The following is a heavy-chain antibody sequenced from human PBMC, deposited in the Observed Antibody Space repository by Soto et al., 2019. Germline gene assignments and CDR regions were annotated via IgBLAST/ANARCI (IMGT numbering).Heavy chain of an antibody. D-gene: IGHD2-2*01. Sequence: EVQLVESGGGLVKPGGSLRLSCAASGFDFSKAWMSWVRQAPGKALEWVCRLMSKTDGGTTVYAAPVKGRFTISRDDSKNTLYLHMSSLNTEETAVYYCAAGTGRTDFDYWGQGNLFTVSS. CDR3: AAGTGRTDFDY. J-gene: IGHJ4*02. CDR1: GFDFSKAW. CDR2: LMSKTDGGTT. V-gene: IGHV3-15*01.